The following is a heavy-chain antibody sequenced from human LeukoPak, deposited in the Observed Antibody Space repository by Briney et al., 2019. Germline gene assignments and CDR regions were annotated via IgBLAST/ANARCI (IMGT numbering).Heavy chain of an antibody. Sequence: PSETLSLTCIVSGDSITRNTYHWGWVRQPPGKGLEWIGTIYYSGSIYYNQSLRGRVALSVDTSKNQFSLKLTSVTAADTAVYYCGRLNTDWGFLFDSWGQGTLVTVS. CDR3: GRLNTDWGFLFDS. CDR1: GDSITRNTYH. CDR2: IYYSGSI. V-gene: IGHV4-39*01. J-gene: IGHJ4*02. D-gene: IGHD7-27*01.